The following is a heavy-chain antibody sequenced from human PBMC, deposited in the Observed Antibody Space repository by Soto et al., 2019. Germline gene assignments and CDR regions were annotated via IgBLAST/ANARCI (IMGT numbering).Heavy chain of an antibody. J-gene: IGHJ4*02. V-gene: IGHV3-23*01. CDR2: ISGSGGST. CDR1: GFTFSSYA. Sequence: GGSLRLSCAASGFTFSSYAMSWVRQAPGKGLEWVSAISGSGGSTNYADSGKGRFTISRDNSKNTLYLQMNSLRAEDTAVYYCAKPRYLYSSSWNHQSYWGQGTLVTVSS. D-gene: IGHD6-13*01. CDR3: AKPRYLYSSSWNHQSY.